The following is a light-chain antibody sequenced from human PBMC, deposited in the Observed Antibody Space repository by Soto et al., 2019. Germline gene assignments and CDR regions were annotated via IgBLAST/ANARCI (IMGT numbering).Light chain of an antibody. Sequence: EIVMTQSPVTLSVSPGERATLSCRASQSVNDNLAWYQQKPGQAPRLLFYGASTRATDIPVRFSGSGSGTEFTLTISSLQSEDFAVYYCQQYNNWPLTFGGGTKVDIK. J-gene: IGKJ4*01. CDR1: QSVNDN. CDR3: QQYNNWPLT. V-gene: IGKV3D-15*01. CDR2: GAS.